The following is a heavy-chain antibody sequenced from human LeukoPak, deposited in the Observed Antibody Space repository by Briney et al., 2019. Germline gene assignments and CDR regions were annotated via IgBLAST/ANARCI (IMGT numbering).Heavy chain of an antibody. Sequence: SETLSLTCTVSGVSITTYYWSWIRQPPGKGLEWIGYIYHSGSTNYNPSLKSRVTISVDTSKNEFSLKLTSVTAADTAVYYCAREASYYGSGSYFEGTFDYWGQGSLVTVSS. D-gene: IGHD3-10*01. V-gene: IGHV4-59*13. J-gene: IGHJ4*02. CDR3: AREASYYGSGSYFEGTFDY. CDR2: IYHSGST. CDR1: GVSITTYY.